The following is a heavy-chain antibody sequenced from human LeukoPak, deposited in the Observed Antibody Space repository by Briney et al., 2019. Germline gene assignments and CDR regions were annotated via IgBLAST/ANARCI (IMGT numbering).Heavy chain of an antibody. D-gene: IGHD5-24*01. V-gene: IGHV4-61*08. CDR1: GGSISSGGYS. Sequence: PSQTLSLTCAVSGGSISSGGYSWSWIRQPPGKGLEWIGYIFYTGSTNYNPSLKRRVTISVDTSKNQFSLKLSSVTAADTAVYYCARGIIEMSTIFDCWGQGTLVTVSS. CDR3: ARGIIEMSTIFDC. CDR2: IFYTGST. J-gene: IGHJ4*02.